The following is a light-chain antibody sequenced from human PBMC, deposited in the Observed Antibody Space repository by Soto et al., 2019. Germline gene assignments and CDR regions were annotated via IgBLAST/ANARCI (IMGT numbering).Light chain of an antibody. CDR1: SSDVGGYNY. CDR3: SSYTSSSTVV. CDR2: DVS. Sequence: QSALTQPASVSGSPGQSITISCTGTSSDVGGYNYVSWNQQHPGKAPKLMIYDVSNRPSGVSNRFSGSKSGNTASLTISGLQAEDEADYYCSSYTSSSTVVFAGGTQLTVL. J-gene: IGLJ2*01. V-gene: IGLV2-14*01.